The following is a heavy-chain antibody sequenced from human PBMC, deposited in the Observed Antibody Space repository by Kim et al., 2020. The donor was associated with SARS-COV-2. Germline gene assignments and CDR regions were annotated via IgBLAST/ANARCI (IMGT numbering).Heavy chain of an antibody. Sequence: SETLSLTCAVYGGSFSGYYWSWIRQPPGKGLEWIGEINHSGSTNYNPSLKSRVTISVDTSKNQFSLKLSSVTAADTAVYYCARGTGFTMIVVVSTYYFDYWGQGTLVTVSS. CDR2: INHSGST. V-gene: IGHV4-34*01. CDR1: GGSFSGYY. D-gene: IGHD3-22*01. CDR3: ARGTGFTMIVVVSTYYFDY. J-gene: IGHJ4*02.